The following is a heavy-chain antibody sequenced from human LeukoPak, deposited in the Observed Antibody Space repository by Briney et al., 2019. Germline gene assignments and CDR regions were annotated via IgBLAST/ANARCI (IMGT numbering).Heavy chain of an antibody. CDR3: ARVPGGYSYKFYFDY. V-gene: IGHV4-30-2*01. D-gene: IGHD5-18*01. CDR1: GGSISSGGYY. J-gene: IGHJ4*02. CDR2: INHSGST. Sequence: PSQTLSLTCTVSGGSISSGGYYWSWIRQPPGKGPEWIGEINHSGSTNYNPSLKSRVTISVDTSKNQFSLKLSSVTAADTAVYYCARVPGGYSYKFYFDYWGQGTLVTVSS.